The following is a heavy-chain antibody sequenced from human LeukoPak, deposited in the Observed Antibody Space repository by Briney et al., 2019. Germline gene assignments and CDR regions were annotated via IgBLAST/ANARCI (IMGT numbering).Heavy chain of an antibody. V-gene: IGHV4-59*08. CDR2: IYYSGST. Sequence: ASQTLSLTCTVSGGSISSYYWSWIRQPPGNGLEWMGYIYYSGSTNYNPSLKSRVTISVDTSKNQFSLKLSSVTAADTAVYYCARRYYYGSGSYYMEGWFDPWGQGTLVTVSS. CDR1: GGSISSYY. D-gene: IGHD3-10*01. CDR3: ARRYYYGSGSYYMEGWFDP. J-gene: IGHJ5*02.